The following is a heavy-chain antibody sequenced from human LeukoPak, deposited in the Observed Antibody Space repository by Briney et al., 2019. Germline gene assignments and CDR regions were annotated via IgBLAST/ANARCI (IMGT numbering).Heavy chain of an antibody. CDR2: IIPIFGTA. CDR3: ARDPGYVSSSSWYYYYYYYMDV. Sequence: ASVKVSCKASGYTFTGYYMHWVRQAPGQGLEWMGRIIPIFGTANYAQKFQGRVTMTTDTSTSTAYMELRSLRSDDTAMYYCARDPGYVSSSSWYYYYYYYMDVWGKGTTVTVSS. V-gene: IGHV1-2*02. CDR1: GYTFTGYY. D-gene: IGHD6-13*01. J-gene: IGHJ6*03.